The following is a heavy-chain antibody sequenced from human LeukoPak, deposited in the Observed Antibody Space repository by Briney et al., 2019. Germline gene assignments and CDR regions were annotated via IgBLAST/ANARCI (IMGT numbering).Heavy chain of an antibody. CDR2: ISWNSGSI. CDR1: GFTFDDYA. CDR3: AKEPSGWLGQG. D-gene: IGHD6-19*01. J-gene: IGHJ4*02. V-gene: IGHV3-9*01. Sequence: GGSLRLSCAASGFTFDDYAMHWVRQAPGKGLEWVSGISWNSGSIGYADSVKGRFTISRDNSKNTLYLQMNSLRAEDTAVYYCAKEPSGWLGQGGGQGTLVTVSS.